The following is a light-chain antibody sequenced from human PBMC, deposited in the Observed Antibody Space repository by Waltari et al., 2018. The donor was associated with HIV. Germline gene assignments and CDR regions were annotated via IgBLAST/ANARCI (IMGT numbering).Light chain of an antibody. CDR2: RNN. CDR1: SSNIESNY. Sequence: QSVLTQPPSASGTPGQRVTISCSGSSSNIESNYVYWYQQLPGTAPTLLIYRNNQRPSGVPDRFSGSKSGTSASLAISGLRSEDEAEYYCAAWDDSLRGVFGGGTKLTVL. V-gene: IGLV1-47*01. J-gene: IGLJ2*01. CDR3: AAWDDSLRGV.